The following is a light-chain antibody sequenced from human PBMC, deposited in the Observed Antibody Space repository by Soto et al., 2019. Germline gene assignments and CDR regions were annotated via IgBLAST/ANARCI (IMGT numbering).Light chain of an antibody. CDR3: QQYDDLPFT. CDR2: GAF. J-gene: IGKJ4*01. Sequence: DIQMTQSPSSLSASVGDRVTITCQASQDISDYLNWYQQKPGKAPKLLIYGAFILEAGVPSGFSGSGSGTVFTFTINSLQPEDVATYYCQQYDDLPFTFGGGTKVDI. CDR1: QDISDY. V-gene: IGKV1-33*01.